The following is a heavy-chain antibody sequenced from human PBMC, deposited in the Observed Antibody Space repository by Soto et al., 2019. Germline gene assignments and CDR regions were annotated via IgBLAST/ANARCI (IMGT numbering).Heavy chain of an antibody. CDR1: GFTFSSYS. J-gene: IGHJ4*02. CDR3: RRGYYYDSSGYYRIDY. V-gene: IGHV3-21*01. Sequence: EVQLVESGGGLVKPGGSLRLSCAASGFTFSSYSMNWVRQAPGKGLEWVSSISSSSSYIYYADSVKGRFTISRDNAKNSLYLQMNSLGAEDTAVYYCRRGYYYDSSGYYRIDYWGQGTLVTVSS. D-gene: IGHD3-22*01. CDR2: ISSSSSYI.